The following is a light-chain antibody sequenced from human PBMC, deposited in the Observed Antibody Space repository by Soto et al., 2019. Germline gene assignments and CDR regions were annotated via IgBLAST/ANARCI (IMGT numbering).Light chain of an antibody. CDR1: SSNIGAGYD. J-gene: IGLJ1*01. CDR2: GDT. Sequence: QSVLTQPPSVSGAPGQRVTISCTGSSSNIGAGYDVHWYQQLPGTAPKLLIYGDTNRPSGVPDRFSGSKSGTSASLAITGLQAGDEADYYCQSYDSSLTGHVFGIGTKLTVL. CDR3: QSYDSSLTGHV. V-gene: IGLV1-40*01.